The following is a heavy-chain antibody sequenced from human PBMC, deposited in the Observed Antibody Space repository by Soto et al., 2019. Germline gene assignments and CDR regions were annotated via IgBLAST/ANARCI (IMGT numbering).Heavy chain of an antibody. J-gene: IGHJ6*02. D-gene: IGHD3-3*01. V-gene: IGHV1-69*13. Sequence: VASVKVSCKASGGTFSSHAISWVRQAPGQGLEWMGGIIPIFGTANYAQKFQGRVTITADESTSTAYMELSSLRAEDTAVYYCARDPDSYDFNANWYYYGMDVWGQGTTVTVSS. CDR1: GGTFSSHA. CDR2: IIPIFGTA. CDR3: ARDPDSYDFNANWYYYGMDV.